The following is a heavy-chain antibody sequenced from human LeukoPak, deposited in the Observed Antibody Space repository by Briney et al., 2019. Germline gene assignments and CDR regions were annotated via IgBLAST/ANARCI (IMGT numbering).Heavy chain of an antibody. CDR1: GGTFSSYA. Sequence: SVKVSCKASGGTFSSYAISWVRQAPGQGLEWMGGIIPIFGTANYAQKFQGRVMITADESTSTAYMGLSSLRSEDTAVYYCATDPYYDSSGYYFRFDPWGQGTLVTVSS. D-gene: IGHD3-22*01. J-gene: IGHJ5*02. CDR2: IIPIFGTA. CDR3: ATDPYYDSSGYYFRFDP. V-gene: IGHV1-69*13.